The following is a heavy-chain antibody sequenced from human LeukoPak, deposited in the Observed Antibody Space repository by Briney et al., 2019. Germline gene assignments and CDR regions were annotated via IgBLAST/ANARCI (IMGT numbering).Heavy chain of an antibody. CDR2: IIPIFGTA. CDR3: ARDGEENWFDP. V-gene: IGHV1-69*06. J-gene: IGHJ5*02. D-gene: IGHD2-21*01. CDR1: GGTFSSYA. Sequence: ASVKDSCKASGGTFSSYAISWVRQAPGQGLEWMGGIIPIFGTANYAQKFQGRVTITADKSTSTAYMELSSLRSEDTAVYYCARDGEENWFDPWGQGNLVTVSS.